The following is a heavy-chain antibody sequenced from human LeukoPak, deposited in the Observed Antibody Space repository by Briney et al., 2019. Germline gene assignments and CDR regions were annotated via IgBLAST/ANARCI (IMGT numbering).Heavy chain of an antibody. V-gene: IGHV4-39*01. CDR3: ARLIAVAGYIDY. CDR1: GGSISSGDSY. D-gene: IGHD6-19*01. J-gene: IGHJ4*02. CDR2: IYYSGST. Sequence: PSETLSLTCTVSGGSISSGDSYWTWIRQPPGKGLEWIGSIYYSGSTYYNPSLKSRVTISVDTSKNQFSLKLGSVTAADTAVYYCARLIAVAGYIDYWGQGTLVTVSS.